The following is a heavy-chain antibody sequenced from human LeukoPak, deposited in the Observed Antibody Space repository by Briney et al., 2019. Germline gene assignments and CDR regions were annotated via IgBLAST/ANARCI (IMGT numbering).Heavy chain of an antibody. Sequence: GGSLRLSCAAAGFTFSSYDMTWVRQAPGKGREWLSAVGGSGAYTYYADSVKGRFTISRDNSKNTLYLQMKSLRAEDSDVYYCAKDLTKSTVTTGVDQWGQGTLVTVSS. V-gene: IGHV3-23*01. CDR1: GFTFSSYD. CDR3: AKDLTKSTVTTGVDQ. J-gene: IGHJ4*02. D-gene: IGHD4-17*01. CDR2: VGGSGAYT.